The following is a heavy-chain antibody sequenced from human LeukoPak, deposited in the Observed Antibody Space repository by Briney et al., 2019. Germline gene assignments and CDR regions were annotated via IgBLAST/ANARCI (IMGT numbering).Heavy chain of an antibody. CDR3: ARVYYESSGPFDF. Sequence: ASVKVSCKASGYTFTNYAMHWVRQAPGQRLEWMGWINAGNGRTKYLQEFQGRVTITRDTSASIAYMELSSLRSEDMAVYYCARVYYESSGPFDFWGQGTLVTVSS. CDR2: INAGNGRT. CDR1: GYTFTNYA. D-gene: IGHD3-22*01. J-gene: IGHJ4*02. V-gene: IGHV1-3*03.